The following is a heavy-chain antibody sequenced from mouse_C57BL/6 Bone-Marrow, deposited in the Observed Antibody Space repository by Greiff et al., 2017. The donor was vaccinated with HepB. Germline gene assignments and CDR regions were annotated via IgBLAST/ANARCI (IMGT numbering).Heavy chain of an antibody. Sequence: QVQLQQSGAELARPGASVKLSCKASGYTFTSYGISWVKQRTGQGLEWIGEIYPRSGNTYYNEKFKGKATLTADKSSSTAYMELRSLTSEDSAVYFCARYGITTVVASYYFDYWGQGTTLTVSS. CDR2: IYPRSGNT. D-gene: IGHD1-1*01. CDR1: GYTFTSYG. V-gene: IGHV1-81*01. CDR3: ARYGITTVVASYYFDY. J-gene: IGHJ2*01.